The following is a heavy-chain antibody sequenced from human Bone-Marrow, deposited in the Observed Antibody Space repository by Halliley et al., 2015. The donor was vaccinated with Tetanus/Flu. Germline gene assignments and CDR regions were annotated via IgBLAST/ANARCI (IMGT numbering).Heavy chain of an antibody. J-gene: IGHJ3*02. CDR2: SAGST. Sequence: SAGSTYYADAVKGRFTISRGISKNPVSLQMISLGAEDTAVYYCARGGVVVTATYAFDIWGLGTMVTVSS. CDR3: ARGGVVVTATYAFDI. D-gene: IGHD2-21*02. V-gene: IGHV3-53*01.